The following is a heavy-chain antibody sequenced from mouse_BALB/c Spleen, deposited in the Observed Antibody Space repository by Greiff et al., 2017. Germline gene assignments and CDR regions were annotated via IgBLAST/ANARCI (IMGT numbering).Heavy chain of an antibody. CDR3: ARGTGTGGFAY. CDR2: IYPGDGDT. Sequence: VQLQQSGPELVKPGASVKISCKASGYAFSSSWMNWVKQRPGQGLEWIGRIYPGDGDTNYNGKFKGKATLTADKSSSTAYMQLSSLTSVDSAVYFCARGTGTGGFAYWGQGTLVTVSA. V-gene: IGHV1-82*01. CDR1: GYAFSSSW. D-gene: IGHD4-1*01. J-gene: IGHJ3*01.